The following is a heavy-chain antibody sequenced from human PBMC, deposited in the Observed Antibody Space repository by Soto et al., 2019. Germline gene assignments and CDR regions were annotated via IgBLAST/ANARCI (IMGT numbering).Heavy chain of an antibody. J-gene: IGHJ5*02. CDR3: ARDRPGTIGFDP. V-gene: IGHV6-1*01. Sequence: SQTLSLTCDISGDSVSSNSAAWHWVRQSPSRGLEWLGRTYYRSRWYNDYAVSVKSRIIINPDTSKNQFSLHLNSVTPEDTAVYYCARDRPGTIGFDPWGRGTLVTVSS. CDR2: TYYRSRWYN. CDR1: GDSVSSNSAA. D-gene: IGHD3-10*01.